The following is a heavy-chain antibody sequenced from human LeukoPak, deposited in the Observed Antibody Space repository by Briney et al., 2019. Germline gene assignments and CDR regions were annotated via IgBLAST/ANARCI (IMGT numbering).Heavy chain of an antibody. V-gene: IGHV1-8*01. Sequence: GASVKVSCKASGYTFTSYDINWVRQATGQGLEWMGWMNPNSGNTGYAQKFQGRVTMTRNTSISTAYMELSSLRSEDTAVYYCARGGGSSSWPTVLYYYYYYMDVWGKGTTVTVSS. CDR1: GYTFTSYD. J-gene: IGHJ6*03. CDR3: ARGGGSSSWPTVLYYYYYYMDV. D-gene: IGHD6-13*01. CDR2: MNPNSGNT.